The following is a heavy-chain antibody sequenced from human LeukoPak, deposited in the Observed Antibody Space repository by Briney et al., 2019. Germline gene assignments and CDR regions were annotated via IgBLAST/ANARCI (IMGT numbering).Heavy chain of an antibody. J-gene: IGHJ4*02. CDR3: ARDSQGSGSYGDFDY. V-gene: IGHV3-64*02. D-gene: IGHD3-10*01. CDR1: GFTFSSYA. CDR2: ISGNGGST. Sequence: GGSLRLSCAASGFTFSSYAIHWVRQAPGKGLEYVSHISGNGGSTYYADSVKDRFTISRDNSKNTLYLQMGSLRAEDMAVYYCARDSQGSGSYGDFDYWGQGTLVTVSS.